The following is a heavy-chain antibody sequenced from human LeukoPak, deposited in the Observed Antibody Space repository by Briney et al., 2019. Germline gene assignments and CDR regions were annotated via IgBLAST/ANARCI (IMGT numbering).Heavy chain of an antibody. CDR1: GFTFSSYA. V-gene: IGHV3-30-3*01. Sequence: GGSLRLSCAASGFTFSSYAMHWVRQAPGKGLEWVAVISYDGSNKYYADSVKGRFTISRDNSKNTLYLQMNSLRAEDTAVYYCARDAYSLVDPWGQGTLVTVSS. CDR3: ARDAYSLVDP. J-gene: IGHJ5*02. D-gene: IGHD2-21*01. CDR2: ISYDGSNK.